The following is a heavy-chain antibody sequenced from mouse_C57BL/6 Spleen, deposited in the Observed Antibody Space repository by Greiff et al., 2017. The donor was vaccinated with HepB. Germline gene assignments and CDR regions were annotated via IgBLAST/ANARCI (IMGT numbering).Heavy chain of an antibody. J-gene: IGHJ4*01. V-gene: IGHV5-4*01. Sequence: DVKLVESGGGLVKPGGSLKLSCAASGFTFSSYAMSWVRQTPEKRLEWVATISDGGSYTYYPDNVKGRFTISRDNAKNNLYLQMSHLKSEDTAMYYCARDLTTVGSMDDWGQGTSVTVSS. CDR1: GFTFSSYA. CDR3: ARDLTTVGSMDD. D-gene: IGHD1-1*01. CDR2: ISDGGSYT.